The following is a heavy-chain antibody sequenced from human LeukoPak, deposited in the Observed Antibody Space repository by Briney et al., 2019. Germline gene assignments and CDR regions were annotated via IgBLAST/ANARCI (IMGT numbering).Heavy chain of an antibody. D-gene: IGHD5-18*01. CDR3: ARSSRGYSYGYNYYYGMDV. J-gene: IGHJ6*02. V-gene: IGHV4-59*12. Sequence: SETLSLTCTVSGGSISSYYWSWIRQPPGKGLEWIGYIYHSGSTYYNPSLKSRVTISVDRSKNQFSLKLSSVTAADTAVYYCARSSRGYSYGYNYYYGMDVWGQGTTVTVSS. CDR1: GGSISSYY. CDR2: IYHSGST.